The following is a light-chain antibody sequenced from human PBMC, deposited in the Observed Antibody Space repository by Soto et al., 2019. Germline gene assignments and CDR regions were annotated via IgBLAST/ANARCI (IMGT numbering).Light chain of an antibody. V-gene: IGKV1-27*01. CDR2: ATS. CDR1: QGISKY. Sequence: DIQMTQFPSSLSASVGDRVTITCRASQGISKYVAWYQQKPGKVPKLLIYATSTLQSEVPSRFSASGSGTDFTLTISSLQPEDVATYYCQNHNTPPWTFGQGTKVEI. CDR3: QNHNTPPWT. J-gene: IGKJ1*01.